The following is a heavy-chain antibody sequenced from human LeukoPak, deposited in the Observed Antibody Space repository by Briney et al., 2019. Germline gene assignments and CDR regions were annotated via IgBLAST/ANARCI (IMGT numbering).Heavy chain of an antibody. V-gene: IGHV4-34*01. J-gene: IGHJ4*02. D-gene: IGHD5-12*01. Sequence: SETLSLTCAVYGGSFSGYYWSWIRQPPGKGLEWIGYIYHSGSTYHNPSLKSRVTISVDRSKNQFSLKLSSVTAADTAVYYCARAGDGYNYRFDYWGQGTLVTVSS. CDR2: IYHSGST. CDR1: GGSFSGYY. CDR3: ARAGDGYNYRFDY.